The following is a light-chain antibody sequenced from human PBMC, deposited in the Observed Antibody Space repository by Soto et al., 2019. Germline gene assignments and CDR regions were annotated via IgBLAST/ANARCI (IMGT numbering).Light chain of an antibody. V-gene: IGLV7-46*01. CDR3: LLLFSDGRV. J-gene: IGLJ2*01. CDR1: TGAVTGGHF. Sequence: QAVVTQEPSLTVSPGGTATLTCASSTGAVTGGHFPYWFQKKPGQAPRTLIYDTSNKQSWTPARFSGSLLGGKAALTLSGAQPEDGAEYYCLLLFSDGRVFGGGTKLTVL. CDR2: DTS.